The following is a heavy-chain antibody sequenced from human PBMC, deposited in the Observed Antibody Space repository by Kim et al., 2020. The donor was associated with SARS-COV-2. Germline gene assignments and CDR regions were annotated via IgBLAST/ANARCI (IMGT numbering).Heavy chain of an antibody. CDR1: GFTVSSNY. J-gene: IGHJ6*02. CDR3: ARDRHSYYYGMDV. CDR2: IYSGGST. V-gene: IGHV3-53*01. Sequence: GGSLRLSCAASGFTVSSNYMSWVRQAPGKGLEWVSVIYSGGSTYYADSVKGRFTISRDNSKNTLYLQMNSLRAEDTAVYYCARDRHSYYYGMDVWGQGTTVTVSS. D-gene: IGHD2-21*01.